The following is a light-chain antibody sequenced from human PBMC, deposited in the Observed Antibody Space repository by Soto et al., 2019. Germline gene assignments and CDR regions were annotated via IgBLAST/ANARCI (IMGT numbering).Light chain of an antibody. CDR3: QQYNNWPPLT. CDR2: GVS. CDR1: QSVRSN. Sequence: EMTQSPATLSVSPGERATLSCRASQSVRSNLAWYQQKPGQAPRLLIYGVSTRATGIPARFSGSGSGTEFTLTISSLQSEDFAVYYCQQYNNWPPLTFGGGTKVEIK. J-gene: IGKJ4*01. V-gene: IGKV3-15*01.